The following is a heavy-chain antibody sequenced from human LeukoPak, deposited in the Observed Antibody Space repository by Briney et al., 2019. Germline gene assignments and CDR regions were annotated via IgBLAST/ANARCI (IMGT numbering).Heavy chain of an antibody. Sequence: GGSLRLSCAGSGFTFNRNAMSWVRQAPGKGLEWVSVISGSGDSAFYADSAKGRFSISRDNSKNTVHLQMNSLRDDDTGVYYCAKGRPCSGSSCYGSYFDRWGQGTLITVSS. CDR2: ISGSGDSA. CDR1: GFTFNRNA. V-gene: IGHV3-23*01. D-gene: IGHD2-2*01. CDR3: AKGRPCSGSSCYGSYFDR. J-gene: IGHJ4*02.